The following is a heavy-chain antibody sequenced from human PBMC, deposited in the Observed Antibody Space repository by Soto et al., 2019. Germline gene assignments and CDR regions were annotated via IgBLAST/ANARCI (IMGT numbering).Heavy chain of an antibody. D-gene: IGHD6-13*01. CDR2: TYYRSKWYS. CDR1: GDSVSSNSAA. CDR3: ARIGYCSWCFDY. V-gene: IGHV6-1*01. J-gene: IGHJ4*02. Sequence: PSQTLSLTCAISGDSVSSNSAAWNWIRQSPSGGLEWLGRTYYRSKWYSVYAASVRGRATIKPDTSKNLFSLQLNSVTPEDTAVYYCARIGYCSWCFDYWGQGALVTVSS.